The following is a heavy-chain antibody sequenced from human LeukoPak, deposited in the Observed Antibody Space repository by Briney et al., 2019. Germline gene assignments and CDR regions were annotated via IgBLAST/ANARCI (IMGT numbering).Heavy chain of an antibody. V-gene: IGHV3-23*01. CDR1: GFTFSRYA. CDR3: AKLGGDHKYYYYYMDV. D-gene: IGHD2-21*02. J-gene: IGHJ6*03. Sequence: GGSLRLSCAASGFTFSRYAMSWVRQAPGQGREWVSAISGSGGSTYYADSVKGRFTLSRDNSKNTLYLQMNSLRDEDTAVYYCAKLGGDHKYYYYYMDVWGKGTTVTVSS. CDR2: ISGSGGST.